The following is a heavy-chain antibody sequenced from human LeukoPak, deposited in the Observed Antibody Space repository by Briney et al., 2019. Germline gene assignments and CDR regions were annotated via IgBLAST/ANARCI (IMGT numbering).Heavy chain of an antibody. Sequence: ASVKVFCKASGGTFSSYAISWVRQAPGQGLEWMGGIIPIFGTANYAQKFQGRVTITADESTSTAYMELSSLRSEDTAVYYCARGPSMLLWFGELLYWGQGTLVTVSS. J-gene: IGHJ4*02. CDR3: ARGPSMLLWFGELLY. D-gene: IGHD3-10*01. CDR2: IIPIFGTA. CDR1: GGTFSSYA. V-gene: IGHV1-69*13.